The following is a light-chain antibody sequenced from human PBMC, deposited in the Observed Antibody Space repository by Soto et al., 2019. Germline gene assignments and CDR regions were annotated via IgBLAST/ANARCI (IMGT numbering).Light chain of an antibody. V-gene: IGLV2-14*01. CDR2: DVN. J-gene: IGLJ1*01. Sequence: QSVLTQPASVSGSPGQSITISCIGTSSDVGRYNYVSWYQQHPGQAPRLMIYDVNNRPSGVSNRFSGSKSDNTASLTISGLQAEDEADYYCSSYTSSSTYVFGTGTKVTVL. CDR3: SSYTSSSTYV. CDR1: SSDVGRYNY.